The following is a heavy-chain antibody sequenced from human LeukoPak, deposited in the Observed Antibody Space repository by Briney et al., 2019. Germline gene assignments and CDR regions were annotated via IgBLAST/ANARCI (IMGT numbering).Heavy chain of an antibody. D-gene: IGHD6-6*01. CDR3: ARDRYSSSSALHDAFDI. V-gene: IGHV4-39*07. J-gene: IGHJ3*02. CDR1: GGSISSGSYY. CDR2: IYYSGST. Sequence: PSETLSLTCTVSGGSISSGSYYWGWIRQPPGKGLEWIGSIYYSGSTYYNPSLKSRVTISVDTSKNQFSLKLSSVTAADTAVYYCARDRYSSSSALHDAFDIWGQGTMVTVSS.